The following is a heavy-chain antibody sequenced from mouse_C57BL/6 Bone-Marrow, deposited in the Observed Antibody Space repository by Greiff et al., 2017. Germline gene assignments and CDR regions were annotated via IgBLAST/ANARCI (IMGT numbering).Heavy chain of an antibody. J-gene: IGHJ3*01. Sequence: EVKVEESGGGLVKPGGSLKLSCAASGFTFSDYGMHWVRQAPEKGLEWVAYISSGSSTIYYADTVKGRFTISRDNAKNTLFLQMTSLRSEDTAMYYCAIPALFAYWGQGTLVTVSA. V-gene: IGHV5-17*01. CDR2: ISSGSSTI. CDR3: AIPALFAY. CDR1: GFTFSDYG.